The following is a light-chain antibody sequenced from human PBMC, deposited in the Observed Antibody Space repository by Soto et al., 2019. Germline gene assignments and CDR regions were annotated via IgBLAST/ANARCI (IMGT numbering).Light chain of an antibody. CDR1: SGHSSYI. CDR3: ETWESNIWV. Sequence: QSVLTQSSSASASLGSSVKFTCTLSSGHSSYIIAWHQQQPGKAPRYLMKLEGSGSYNKGSGVPDRFSGSSSGADRYLTISNLQFEDEADYYCETWESNIWVFGGGTKLTVL. V-gene: IGLV4-60*02. CDR2: LEGSGSY. J-gene: IGLJ3*02.